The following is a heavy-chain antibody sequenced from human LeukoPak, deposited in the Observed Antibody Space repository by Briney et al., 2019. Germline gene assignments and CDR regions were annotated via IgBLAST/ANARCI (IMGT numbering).Heavy chain of an antibody. CDR2: IYYTGIT. J-gene: IGHJ4*02. CDR1: GGSISGQY. D-gene: IGHD3-10*01. V-gene: IGHV4-59*11. CDR3: ARVSFHYHSGNYGWYFDS. Sequence: SETLSLTCNVAGGSISGQYWSLIRQPPGKGLEWIGYIYYTGITKYNPSLKSRVTISVDTSKNQFSLRLTSVTAADAAVYYCARVSFHYHSGNYGWYFDSWGQGTLVTVSS.